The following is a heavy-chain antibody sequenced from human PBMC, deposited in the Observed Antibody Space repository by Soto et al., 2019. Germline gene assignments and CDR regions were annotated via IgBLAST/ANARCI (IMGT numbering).Heavy chain of an antibody. J-gene: IGHJ4*02. CDR2: IIPISGAA. Sequence: QVQLVQSGAEVKKPGSSVKVSCKASGGTFSNYTFNWVRQAPGQGLEWMGGIIPISGAAYYAQRLQGRVTITADESTNTAYMELSSLRSEDTAVYYCARPLVNSPLFDYWGQGTLVTVSS. CDR1: GGTFSNYT. CDR3: ARPLVNSPLFDY. V-gene: IGHV1-69*01. D-gene: IGHD1-1*01.